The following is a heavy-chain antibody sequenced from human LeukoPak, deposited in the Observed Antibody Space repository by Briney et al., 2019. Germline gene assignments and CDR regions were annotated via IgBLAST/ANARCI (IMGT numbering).Heavy chain of an antibody. J-gene: IGHJ5*02. CDR2: IRQDGSEQ. Sequence: GGSLRLSCAASGFTFSIYWMSWVRQAPGKGLEWVAIIRQDGSEQYYLDSVKGRFTISRDTAKNSLYLQMNSLRAEDTAIYYCARLVVPADISQYSWFDPWGQGTLVTVSS. D-gene: IGHD2-2*01. CDR3: ARLVVPADISQYSWFDP. V-gene: IGHV3-7*01. CDR1: GFTFSIYW.